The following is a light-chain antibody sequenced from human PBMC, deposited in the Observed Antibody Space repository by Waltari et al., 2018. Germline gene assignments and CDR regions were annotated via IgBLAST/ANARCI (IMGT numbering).Light chain of an antibody. CDR2: LSRDGSH. CDR3: QTWGTGTVV. CDR1: SGHTNYA. V-gene: IGLV4-69*01. J-gene: IGLJ3*02. Sequence: QLVLTQSPSASASVGASVKLSCTLSSGHTNYAIAWHQQQPEKCPRCLMKLSRDGSHNKGDGLPDRCSGASAGAERYRTSSSLQSEDEADYYCQTWGTGTVVFGGGTKLTVL.